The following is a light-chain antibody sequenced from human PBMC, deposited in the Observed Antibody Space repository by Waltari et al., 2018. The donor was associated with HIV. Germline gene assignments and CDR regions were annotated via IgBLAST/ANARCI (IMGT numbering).Light chain of an antibody. J-gene: IGKJ3*01. CDR2: WAS. CDR3: QQYYTTPDT. V-gene: IGKV4-1*01. Sequence: DIVMTQSPDSLAVSLGERATINCKSSQSLLYSSDNKNYLAWYQQKTGQPPKLLIYWASTRESGVPDRFSGSGSGTDFTLSISGLQAEDVAVYFCQQYYTTPDTFGPGTKVDIK. CDR1: QSLLYSSDNKNY.